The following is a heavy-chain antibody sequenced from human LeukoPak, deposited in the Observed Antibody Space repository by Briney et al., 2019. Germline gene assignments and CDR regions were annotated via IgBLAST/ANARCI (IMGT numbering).Heavy chain of an antibody. CDR3: AREYRGYSGYDYSGNYYDSSPLNY. CDR1: GDSISSSSYY. D-gene: IGHD5-12*01. V-gene: IGHV4-39*07. Sequence: SETLSLTCTVSGDSISSSSYYWGWIRQPPGKGLEWIGSIYYSGSTYYNPSLKSRVTISVDTSKNQFSLKLSSVTAADTAVYYCAREYRGYSGYDYSGNYYDSSPLNYWGQGTLVTVSS. J-gene: IGHJ4*02. CDR2: IYYSGST.